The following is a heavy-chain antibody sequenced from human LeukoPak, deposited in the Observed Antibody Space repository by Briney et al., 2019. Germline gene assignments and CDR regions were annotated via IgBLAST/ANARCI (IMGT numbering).Heavy chain of an antibody. CDR1: GGTFSSYA. CDR2: IIPIFGTA. D-gene: IGHD6-13*01. Sequence: GASVKVSCKASGGTFSSYAISWVRQAPGQGLEWMGGIIPIFGTANYAQKFQGRVTITADESTSTAYMELSSLRSEDTAVYYCARGGSNSSPIDYWGQGTLVTVSS. CDR3: ARGGSNSSPIDY. V-gene: IGHV1-69*13. J-gene: IGHJ4*02.